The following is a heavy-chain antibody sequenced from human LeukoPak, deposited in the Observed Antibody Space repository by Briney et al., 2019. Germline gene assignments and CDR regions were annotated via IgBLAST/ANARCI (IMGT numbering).Heavy chain of an antibody. D-gene: IGHD5-18*01. CDR2: INAGYGKP. Sequence: GASVKVSCKASGYDLTTYALHRVRQAPGQRFEWLGWINAGYGKPEYSQKFQGRVTFTRVISANTAYMDLTGLTSEDTGVYYCASLGEYSYVHFDYWGQGTLVTVSS. CDR3: ASLGEYSYVHFDY. J-gene: IGHJ4*02. V-gene: IGHV1-3*01. CDR1: GYDLTTYA.